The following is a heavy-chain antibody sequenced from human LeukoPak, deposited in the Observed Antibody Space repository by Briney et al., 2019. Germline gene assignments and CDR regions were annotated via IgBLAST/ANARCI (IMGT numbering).Heavy chain of an antibody. Sequence: SVKVSCKASGGTFSSYAISWVRQAPGQGLEWMGGIIPIFGTANYAQKFQGRVTITADESTSTAYMELSSLRSEDTAVYYCARVEMATEPYYYGMDVWGQGTTVTVSS. CDR3: ARVEMATEPYYYGMDV. V-gene: IGHV1-69*13. J-gene: IGHJ6*02. D-gene: IGHD5-24*01. CDR1: GGTFSSYA. CDR2: IIPIFGTA.